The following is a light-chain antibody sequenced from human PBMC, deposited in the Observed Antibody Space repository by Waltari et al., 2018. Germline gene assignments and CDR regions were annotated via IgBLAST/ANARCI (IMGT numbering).Light chain of an antibody. CDR3: HSRDATGVGGS. CDR2: DKN. CDR1: SLRRSY. V-gene: IGLV3-19*01. J-gene: IGLJ2*01. Sequence: SSELTQDPVVSVGMAQPVRIPSQGGSLRRSYAPWYQQRPGQAPILVMFDKNNRPSGGPDRFSGSSSDNSASLTITGAQAEDEASYYCHSRDATGVGGSFGGGTKLTVL.